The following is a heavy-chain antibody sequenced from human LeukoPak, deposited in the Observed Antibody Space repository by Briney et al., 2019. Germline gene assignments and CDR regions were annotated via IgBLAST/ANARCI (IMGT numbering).Heavy chain of an antibody. Sequence: GGSLRLSCAASGFTFSNYAMSWARQAPGKGLEWVSVIYSGGTTYYADSVKGRFTISRDISKNTLYLQMNSLRAEDTAVYYCAREKYGMDVWGQGTTVTVSS. CDR3: AREKYGMDV. CDR2: IYSGGTT. J-gene: IGHJ6*02. CDR1: GFTFSNYA. V-gene: IGHV3-66*01.